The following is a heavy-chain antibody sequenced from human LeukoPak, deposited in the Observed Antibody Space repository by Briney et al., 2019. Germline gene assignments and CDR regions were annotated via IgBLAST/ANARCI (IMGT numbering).Heavy chain of an antibody. CDR3: ARGVGIDY. Sequence: ASVKVSCKASGYTFTEFYIHWVRQAPGQGLEWMGWINSNGGGTNYAQKFQGRVTLTRDTSITTAYMELSRLRSEDTALYYCARGVGIDYWGQGTLVTVSS. V-gene: IGHV1-2*02. CDR1: GYTFTEFY. CDR2: INSNGGGT. D-gene: IGHD1-1*01. J-gene: IGHJ4*02.